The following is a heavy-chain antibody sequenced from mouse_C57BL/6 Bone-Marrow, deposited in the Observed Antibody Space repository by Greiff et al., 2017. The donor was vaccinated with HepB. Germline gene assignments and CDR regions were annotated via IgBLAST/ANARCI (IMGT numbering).Heavy chain of an antibody. CDR2: IWRGGST. D-gene: IGHD1-1*01. Sequence: VQLQQSGPGLVQPSQSLSITCTVSGFSLTSYGVHWVRQSPGKGLEWLGVIWRGGSTDYNAAFMSRLSITKDNSKSQVFFKMNSLQADDTAIYYCAKGYYGLYYAMDYWGQGTSVTVSS. CDR3: AKGYYGLYYAMDY. J-gene: IGHJ4*01. CDR1: GFSLTSYG. V-gene: IGHV2-5*01.